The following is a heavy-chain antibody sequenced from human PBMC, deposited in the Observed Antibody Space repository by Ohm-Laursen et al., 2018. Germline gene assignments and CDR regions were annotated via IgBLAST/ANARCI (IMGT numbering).Heavy chain of an antibody. CDR2: ISAGGRNT. V-gene: IGHV3-23*01. J-gene: IGHJ4*02. CDR3: ARDIDWVAFDY. D-gene: IGHD3-9*01. CDR1: GFTFSSYA. Sequence: GSLRLSRTASGFTFSSYAMTWVRHPPGTGLGRVSGISAGGRNTYYADSSKGRFTITRDNSKNTLYLQMNSLRVEDTAVYYCARDIDWVAFDYWGQGTLVTVSS.